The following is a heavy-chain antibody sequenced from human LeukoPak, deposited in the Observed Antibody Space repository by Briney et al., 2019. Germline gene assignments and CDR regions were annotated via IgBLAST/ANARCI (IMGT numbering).Heavy chain of an antibody. CDR1: GFTFNIYS. V-gene: IGHV3-48*01. Sequence: GGSLRLSCAASGFTFNIYSMNWVRQAPGKGLEWVSYISGSSSTIYYADSVKGRFTISRDNAKNSLYLQMNSLRVEDTAVYYCAKLYSSGRYYFDYWGQGTLVTVSS. D-gene: IGHD6-19*01. CDR2: ISGSSSTI. J-gene: IGHJ4*02. CDR3: AKLYSSGRYYFDY.